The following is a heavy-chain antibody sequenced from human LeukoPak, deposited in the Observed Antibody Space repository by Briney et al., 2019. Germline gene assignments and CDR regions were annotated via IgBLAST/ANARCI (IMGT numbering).Heavy chain of an antibody. D-gene: IGHD1-1*01. CDR2: INPNSGGT. V-gene: IGHV1-2*02. CDR3: ARAERTPQSPRGPFDY. J-gene: IGHJ4*02. Sequence: GASVTLSCKASGYTFTGYDMHWVRQAPGKGLEWMGWINPNSGGTNYAQKFKGRVTITRDTSKNTVYMELSSLRSEDTAVYYCARAERTPQSPRGPFDYWGQGALVTVSS. CDR1: GYTFTGYD.